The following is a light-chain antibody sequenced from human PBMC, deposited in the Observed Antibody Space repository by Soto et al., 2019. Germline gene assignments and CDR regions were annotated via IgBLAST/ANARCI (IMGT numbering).Light chain of an antibody. CDR3: QQYGSSPNT. Sequence: EIVLTQSPGTLSLSPGERDTLSCRASQSVSSSYLAWYQQKPGQAPRLLIYGASSRATGIPDRFSGSGSGTDFTLPISRLEPEDFAVYYCQQYGSSPNTVGQGTKLEIK. CDR2: GAS. CDR1: QSVSSSY. J-gene: IGKJ2*01. V-gene: IGKV3-20*01.